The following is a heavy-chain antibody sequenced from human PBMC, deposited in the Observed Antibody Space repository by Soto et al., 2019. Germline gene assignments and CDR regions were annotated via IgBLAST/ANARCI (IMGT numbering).Heavy chain of an antibody. J-gene: IGHJ5*02. Sequence: GASVKVSFKASGYTFTSYAMHWVREAPGQRLEGMGWINAGNGNTKYSQKFQGRVTITRDTPASTAYMEMSILRSEDTAVSYCPRDPEYGFWPSGWFDPWGQGTLVTLSS. CDR1: GYTFTSYA. D-gene: IGHD3-3*01. CDR3: PRDPEYGFWPSGWFDP. V-gene: IGHV1-3*01. CDR2: INAGNGNT.